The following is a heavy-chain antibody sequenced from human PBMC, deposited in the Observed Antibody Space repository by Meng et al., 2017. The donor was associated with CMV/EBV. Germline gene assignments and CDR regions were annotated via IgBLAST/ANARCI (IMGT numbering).Heavy chain of an antibody. V-gene: IGHV2-70D*14. CDR2: IDWDDDK. Sequence: SGPTLVKPTQTLTLTCTFSGFSLSTSGMRVSWIRQPPGKALEWLARIDWDDDKFYSTSLKTKLTISKDTSKNQVVLTMTNMDPVDTATYYCARAHTDYYYGMDVWGQGTTVTVSS. D-gene: IGHD4-17*01. CDR3: ARAHTDYYYGMDV. J-gene: IGHJ6*02. CDR1: GFSLSTSGMR.